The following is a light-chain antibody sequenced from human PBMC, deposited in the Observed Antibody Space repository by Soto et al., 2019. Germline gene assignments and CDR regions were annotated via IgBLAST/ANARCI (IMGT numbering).Light chain of an antibody. J-gene: IGKJ4*01. CDR3: QQSCSTPLNS. CDR1: QSIGDD. Sequence: IQRTQSKTLLSVSVRDRVTTTCPISQSIGDDLNWNLQRPGKAPKLLIYGASSLQSGVPSRFSGSGSGTDFTLTISSPQPEDFATYYCQQSCSTPLNSFGGGSIVDVK. CDR2: GAS. V-gene: IGKV1-39*01.